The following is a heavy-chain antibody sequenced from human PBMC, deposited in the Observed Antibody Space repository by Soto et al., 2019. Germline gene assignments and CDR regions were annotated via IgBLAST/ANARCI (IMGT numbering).Heavy chain of an antibody. V-gene: IGHV3-30*18. CDR3: VKDRGGSGQKGYFDY. Sequence: QVQLVESGGGMVQPGRSLRLSCAASGFTFSSYGMHWVRQAPGKGLEWVAVISYDGSNKYYADSVKGRFTSSRDNSKNTLNLQMNSLRAEDTAVYYWVKDRGGSGQKGYFDYWGQETLVT. CDR1: GFTFSSYG. J-gene: IGHJ4*02. CDR2: ISYDGSNK. D-gene: IGHD3-10*01.